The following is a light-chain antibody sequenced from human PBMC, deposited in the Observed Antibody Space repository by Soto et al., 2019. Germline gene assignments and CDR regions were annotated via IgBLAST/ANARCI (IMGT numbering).Light chain of an antibody. Sequence: QSALTQPASVSGSPGQSITISCTGTSSDVGGYNYVSWYQQHPGKAPKLMIYDVSNRPSGVSNRFSGSKSGNTASLTISGLQAEDEDDYDCSSYTSSRTRVFGTGTKVTVL. CDR3: SSYTSSRTRV. V-gene: IGLV2-14*01. CDR1: SSDVGGYNY. CDR2: DVS. J-gene: IGLJ1*01.